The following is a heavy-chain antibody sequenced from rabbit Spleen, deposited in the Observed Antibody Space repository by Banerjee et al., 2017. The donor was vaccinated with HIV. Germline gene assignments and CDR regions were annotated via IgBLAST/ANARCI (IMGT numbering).Heavy chain of an antibody. CDR3: TRDLTSVIGWNFNL. CDR2: IYAGSTGTT. J-gene: IGHJ4*01. D-gene: IGHD1-1*01. CDR1: GFSFSSVYW. V-gene: IGHV1S40*01. Sequence: QSLEESGGDLVKPGASLTLTCTASGFSFSSVYWIYWVRQAPGKGLEWVGTIYAGSTGTTDYAHWAKGRFTISKTSSTTVTLQMTSLTVADTATYFCTRDLTSVIGWNFNLWGPGTLVTVS.